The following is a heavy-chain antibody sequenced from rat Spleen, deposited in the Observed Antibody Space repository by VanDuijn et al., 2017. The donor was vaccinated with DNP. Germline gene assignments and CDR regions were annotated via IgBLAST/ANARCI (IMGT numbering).Heavy chain of an antibody. V-gene: IGHV5-22*01. CDR3: VRWEYGMYGFDY. J-gene: IGHJ2*01. D-gene: IGHD4-1*01. CDR2: ISYDGGIT. Sequence: EEYMVECVVVLVQTERPLKLSSAASGFTLSVYYMAWVRQAPTKGLELVAYISYDGGITYYGDSVQGRFTISRDNAKSTLYLQMNSLRSEDMATYYCVRWEYGMYGFDYWGQGVMVTVSS. CDR1: GFTLSVYY.